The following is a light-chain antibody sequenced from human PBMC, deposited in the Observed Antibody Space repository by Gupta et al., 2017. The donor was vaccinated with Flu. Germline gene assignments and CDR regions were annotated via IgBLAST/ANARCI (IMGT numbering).Light chain of an antibody. J-gene: IGKJ4*01. CDR2: PAS. Sequence: GWYQQKPGKAPKLLIYPASTLQSGVPSRFSGSASETDFTLTITSLQPEDAATYYCQQAYSFPLTFGGGSKVEIK. CDR3: QQAYSFPLT. V-gene: IGKV1-12*01.